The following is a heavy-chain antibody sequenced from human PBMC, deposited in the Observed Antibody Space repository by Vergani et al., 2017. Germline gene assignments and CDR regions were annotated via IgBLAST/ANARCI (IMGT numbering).Heavy chain of an antibody. CDR1: GFTFSSYG. J-gene: IGHJ4*02. CDR3: ARFRTVGAHRVY. Sequence: VQLVESGGGVVQPGRSLRLSCAASGFTFSSYGMHWVRQAPGKGLEWVSYISSSGSTIYYADSVKGRFTISRDNAKNSLYLQMNSLRAEDTAVYYCARFRTVGAHRVYWGQGTLVTVSS. CDR2: ISSSGSTI. D-gene: IGHD1-26*01. V-gene: IGHV3-48*04.